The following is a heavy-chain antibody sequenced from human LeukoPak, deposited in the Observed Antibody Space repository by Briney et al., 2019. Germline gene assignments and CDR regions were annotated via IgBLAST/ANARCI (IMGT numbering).Heavy chain of an antibody. D-gene: IGHD6-6*01. CDR1: GFTFSIYS. J-gene: IGHJ4*02. CDR3: ARGRGDSSSSRGE. Sequence: PGGSLRRSCAASGFTFSIYSMNWVRQAPGKGLEWVSSISSSSSYIYYADSVKGRFTISRDNAKNSLYLQMNSLRAEDTAVYYCARGRGDSSSSRGEWGQGTLVTVSS. V-gene: IGHV3-21*01. CDR2: ISSSSSYI.